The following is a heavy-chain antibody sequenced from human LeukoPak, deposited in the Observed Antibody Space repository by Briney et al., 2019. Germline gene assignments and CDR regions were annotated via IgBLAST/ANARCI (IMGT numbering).Heavy chain of an antibody. Sequence: GGALRLSCAASGCTFSSYSMNWVRQSPGKGLEWISYINRSSSTIYHADSVKGRFTISRDNAKNSLYLQMNSLTDEDTAVYYCAREWYGYCSGGNCYGAFDIWGQGTMVTVSS. CDR1: GCTFSSYS. CDR2: INRSSSTI. V-gene: IGHV3-48*02. CDR3: AREWYGYCSGGNCYGAFDI. D-gene: IGHD2-15*01. J-gene: IGHJ3*02.